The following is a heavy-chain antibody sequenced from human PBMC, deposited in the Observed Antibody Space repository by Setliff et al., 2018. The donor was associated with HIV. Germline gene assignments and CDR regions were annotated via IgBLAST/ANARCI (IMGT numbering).Heavy chain of an antibody. CDR2: IYYSGST. Sequence: SETLSLTCTVSGGSIRSSHWSWIRQPPGKGLEWIGNIYYSGSTNYNPSLKSRVTISVDASTNQVPLQLRSVTAEDTAIYFCARDAELPGPPVHDAFDLWGPGTMVTVSS. V-gene: IGHV4-59*01. J-gene: IGHJ3*01. CDR1: GGSIRSSH. D-gene: IGHD1-1*01. CDR3: ARDAELPGPPVHDAFDL.